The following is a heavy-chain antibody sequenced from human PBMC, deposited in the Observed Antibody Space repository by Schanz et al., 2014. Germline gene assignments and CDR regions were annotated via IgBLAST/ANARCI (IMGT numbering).Heavy chain of an antibody. CDR3: VSQTGSPNY. D-gene: IGHD6-13*01. V-gene: IGHV3-23*04. CDR1: GFTFSDYW. CDR2: ISDSGDTA. Sequence: EVQLVESGGGLVQPGGSLRLSCTASGFTFSDYWMSWVRQAPGKGLEWVSLISDSGDTAYYADSVKGRFTISRDNFKNTVYIQMNSLRAEDTAVYFCVSQTGSPNYWGQGTLVTVSS. J-gene: IGHJ4*02.